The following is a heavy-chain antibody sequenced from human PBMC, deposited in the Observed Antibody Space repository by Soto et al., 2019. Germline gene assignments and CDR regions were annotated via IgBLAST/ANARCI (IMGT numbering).Heavy chain of an antibody. J-gene: IGHJ4*02. D-gene: IGHD3-22*01. V-gene: IGHV3-7*05. CDR3: ARVESYYYDSSGYYFDY. CDR2: IKQDGSEK. Sequence: VQLVESGGGLVQPGGSLRLSCAASGFTFSSYWMSWVRQAPGKGLEWVANIKQDGSEKYYVDSVKGRFTISRDNAKNSLYLQMNSLRAEDTAVYYCARVESYYYDSSGYYFDYWGQGTLVTVSS. CDR1: GFTFSSYW.